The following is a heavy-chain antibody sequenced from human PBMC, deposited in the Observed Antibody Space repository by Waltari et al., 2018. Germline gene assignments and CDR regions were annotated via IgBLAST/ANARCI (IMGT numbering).Heavy chain of an antibody. J-gene: IGHJ4*02. CDR3: ARGVTTVEY. D-gene: IGHD2-21*02. Sequence: EVQLVESGGGLVQPGGSLSLPCPGAGFTFTNHWMGCVRQAPGKGPEWVASIKQDGSEKYYVDSMKGRFTISRDNAKNSLSLQMDSLRAEDTAVYFCARGVTTVEYWGQGTLVTVSS. V-gene: IGHV3-7*04. CDR1: GFTFTNHW. CDR2: IKQDGSEK.